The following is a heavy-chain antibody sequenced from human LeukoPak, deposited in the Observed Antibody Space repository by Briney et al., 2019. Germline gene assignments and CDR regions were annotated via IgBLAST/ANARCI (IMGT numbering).Heavy chain of an antibody. Sequence: GGSLRLSCAASGLTVSSSHMTWIRQAPRKGLEWVSIIKSGSNTDYADSVKGRFAISRDNAKKSLYLQMNSLRAEDTAVYYCARDSATFSSGWSGDGFDIWGQGTTVTVSS. CDR1: GLTVSSSH. V-gene: IGHV3-66*01. J-gene: IGHJ3*02. CDR3: ARDSATFSSGWSGDGFDI. D-gene: IGHD6-19*01. CDR2: IKSGSNT.